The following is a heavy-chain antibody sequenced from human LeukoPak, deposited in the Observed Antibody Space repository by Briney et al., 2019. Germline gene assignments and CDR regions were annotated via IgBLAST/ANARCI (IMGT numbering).Heavy chain of an antibody. V-gene: IGHV3-21*01. CDR3: ASYLSSGWYEDY. CDR1: GFTFSSYS. CDR2: ISSSSSYI. Sequence: GGSLRLSCAASGFTFSSYSMNWVRQAPGKGLEWVSSISSSSSYIYYADSAKGRFTISRDNAKNSLYLQMNSLRAEDTAVYYCASYLSSGWYEDYWGQGTLVTVSS. J-gene: IGHJ4*02. D-gene: IGHD6-19*01.